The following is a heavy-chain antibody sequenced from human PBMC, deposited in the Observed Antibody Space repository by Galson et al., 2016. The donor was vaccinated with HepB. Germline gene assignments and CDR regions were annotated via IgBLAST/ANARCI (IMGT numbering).Heavy chain of an antibody. CDR1: GYTFINYY. J-gene: IGHJ4*02. D-gene: IGHD3-22*01. CDR3: ARKNDTRGVDF. V-gene: IGHV1-46*01. Sequence: SVKVSCKASGYTFINYYIHWVRQAPGQGLEWMGIINPSFGSATYAQKFQGRVTVIRDTSTSTVYMDVHRLTSEDTAVYFCARKNDTRGVDFWGQGTLVTVSS. CDR2: INPSFGSA.